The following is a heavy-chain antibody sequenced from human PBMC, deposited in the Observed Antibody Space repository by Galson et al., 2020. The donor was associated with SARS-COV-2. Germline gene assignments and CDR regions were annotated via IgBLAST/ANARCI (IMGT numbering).Heavy chain of an antibody. CDR2: IWYDGSNK. D-gene: IGHD1-26*01. J-gene: IGHJ4*02. Sequence: GESLKISCAASGFTFSSYGMHWVRQAPGKGLEWVAVIWYDGSNKYYADSVKGRFTISRANSKNTLYLQMNSLRAEDTAVYYCARAGGIVGATPPGDYWGQGTLVTVSS. CDR3: ARAGGIVGATPPGDY. V-gene: IGHV3-33*01. CDR1: GFTFSSYG.